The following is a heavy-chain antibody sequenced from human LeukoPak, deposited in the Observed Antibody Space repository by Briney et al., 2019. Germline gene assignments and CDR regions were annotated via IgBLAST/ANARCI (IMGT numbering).Heavy chain of an antibody. D-gene: IGHD6-13*01. CDR2: INTHNGNT. J-gene: IGHJ4*02. CDR3: ARDTPQHLKRYDY. V-gene: IGHV1-18*01. CDR1: GYNFDKFG. Sequence: ASVKVSCKASGYNFDKFGIAWVRQAPGQGLEWMGWINTHNGNTKYAQQYQGRVTMTTGTSTSTVYMELRSLRSDDTAAYFCARDTPQHLKRYDYWGQGTQVTVSS.